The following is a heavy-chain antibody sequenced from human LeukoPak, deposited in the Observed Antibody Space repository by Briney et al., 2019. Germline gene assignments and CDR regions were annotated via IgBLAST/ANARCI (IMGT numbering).Heavy chain of an antibody. CDR1: GGSFSGYY. Sequence: SETLSHTCAVYGGSFSGYYWSWIRQPPGKGLEWIGEINHSGSTNYNPSLKSRVTISVDTSKNQFSLKLSSVTAADTAVYYCARVPWFDPWGQGTLVTVSS. V-gene: IGHV4-34*01. CDR3: ARVPWFDP. CDR2: INHSGST. J-gene: IGHJ5*02.